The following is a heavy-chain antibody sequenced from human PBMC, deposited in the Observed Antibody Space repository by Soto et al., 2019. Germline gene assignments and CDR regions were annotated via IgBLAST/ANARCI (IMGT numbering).Heavy chain of an antibody. Sequence: PSETLPLTCTVSVGSISSGDYYLSWIRQPPGKGLEWIGYIYSSGSTYYNPSLKSRVTISVDTSKNQLSLKLSSVTAADPAVYYCARVMSLVYFEYWGQGTMVAVSS. D-gene: IGHD2-8*02. CDR2: IYSSGST. CDR1: VGSISSGDYY. V-gene: IGHV4-30-4*01. J-gene: IGHJ4*02. CDR3: ARVMSLVYFEY.